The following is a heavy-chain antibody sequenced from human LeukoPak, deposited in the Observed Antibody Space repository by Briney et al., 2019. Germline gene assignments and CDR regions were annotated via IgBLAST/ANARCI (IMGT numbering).Heavy chain of an antibody. CDR3: ARLRRSTSDY. D-gene: IGHD2-2*01. J-gene: IGHJ4*02. V-gene: IGHV4-39*01. CDR1: GGSIISISDY. CDR2: LYYSGST. Sequence: KPSETLSLTCTISGGSIISISDYWGWIRQPQGKGLEWIGSLYYSGSTYYNPSLKSRVTISVDTSKLSLKLTSVTAADTAVYYCARLRRSTSDYWGQGTLVTVSS.